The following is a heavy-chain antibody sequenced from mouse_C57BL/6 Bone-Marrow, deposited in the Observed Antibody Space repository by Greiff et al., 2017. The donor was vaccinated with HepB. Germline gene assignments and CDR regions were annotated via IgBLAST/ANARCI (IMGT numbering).Heavy chain of an antibody. Sequence: VQLQQSGPELVKPGASVKIPCKASGYTFTDYNMDWVKQSHGKSLEWIGDINPNNGGTIYNQKFKGKATLTVDKSSSTAYMELRSLTSEDTAVYYCARDYYGSSFYYAMDYGGQGTSVTVSS. CDR3: ARDYYGSSFYYAMDY. V-gene: IGHV1-18*01. CDR1: GYTFTDYN. CDR2: INPNNGGT. J-gene: IGHJ4*01. D-gene: IGHD1-1*01.